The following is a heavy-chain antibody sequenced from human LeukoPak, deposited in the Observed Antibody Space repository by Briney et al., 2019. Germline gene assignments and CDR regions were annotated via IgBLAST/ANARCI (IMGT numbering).Heavy chain of an antibody. CDR1: GFTFSSYW. Sequence: GGSLRLSCAASGFTFSSYWMSWVRQAPGKGLEWVANIKQDGSVEYYVVSVKGRLTISRDNAKESLYLQMNSLRAEDAAVYYCARIGYSSSSFDFWGQGTLVTVSS. D-gene: IGHD6-6*01. J-gene: IGHJ4*02. V-gene: IGHV3-7*05. CDR2: IKQDGSVE. CDR3: ARIGYSSSSFDF.